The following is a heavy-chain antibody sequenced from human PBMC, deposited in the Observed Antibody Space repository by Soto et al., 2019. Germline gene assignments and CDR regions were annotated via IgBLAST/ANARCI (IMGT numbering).Heavy chain of an antibody. CDR3: ARGVNYYDSSGSSWSDP. V-gene: IGHV4-59*12. Sequence: SEPLSHTCTAGGGCLNTDYWGRIRKPPGKGLEWVADINHSGRTNYNSSLKSRVAISVDTSKNQFSLKLTSVTAADTAVYYCARGVNYYDSSGSSWSDPWGQAALVTVSS. J-gene: IGHJ5*02. CDR1: GGCLNTDY. CDR2: INHSGRT. D-gene: IGHD3-22*01.